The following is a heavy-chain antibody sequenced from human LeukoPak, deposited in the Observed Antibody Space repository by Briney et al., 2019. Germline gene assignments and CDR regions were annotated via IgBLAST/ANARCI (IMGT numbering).Heavy chain of an antibody. CDR1: GFTFNSYA. CDR2: ISANGGTT. J-gene: IGHJ4*02. V-gene: IGHV3-23*01. D-gene: IGHD6-19*01. CDR3: AKWSRTAVAGPLGYFDY. Sequence: PGGSLRLSCAASGFTFNSYAMSWVRQAPGKGLEWVSAISANGGTTYSADSVKGRFSISRDNSKNTLYVQVNSLRAEDTAVYYCAKWSRTAVAGPLGYFDYWGQGTLVIVSS.